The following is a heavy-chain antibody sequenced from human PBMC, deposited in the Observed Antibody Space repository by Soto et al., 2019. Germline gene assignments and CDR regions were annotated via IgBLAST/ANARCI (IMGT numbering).Heavy chain of an antibody. CDR1: GGSFSSGDYY. J-gene: IGHJ2*01. V-gene: IGHV4-31*03. D-gene: IGHD3-22*01. CDR2: TYYSGST. CDR3: ARFFFDSGGGRRGRLSVPARRTTDL. Sequence: SETLSLTCTVSGGSFSSGDYYWSWIRQHPGKGLEWIGSTYYSGSTYYNPSLKSRVTISVDTSKNQFSLKLSSVTAADTAVYYCARFFFDSGGGRRGRLSVPARRTTDL.